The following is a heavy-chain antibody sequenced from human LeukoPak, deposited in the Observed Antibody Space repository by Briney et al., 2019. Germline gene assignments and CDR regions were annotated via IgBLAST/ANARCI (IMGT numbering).Heavy chain of an antibody. CDR1: GGTFSSYA. CDR2: INPSGGST. V-gene: IGHV1-46*01. Sequence: ASVKVSCKASGGTFSSYAISWVRQAPGQGLEWMGIINPSGGSTSYAQKFQGRVTMTRDTSTSTVYMELSSLRSEDTAVYYCARERKVDTAMVDLGYYYYYGMDVWGQGTTVTVSS. D-gene: IGHD5-18*01. CDR3: ARERKVDTAMVDLGYYYYYGMDV. J-gene: IGHJ6*02.